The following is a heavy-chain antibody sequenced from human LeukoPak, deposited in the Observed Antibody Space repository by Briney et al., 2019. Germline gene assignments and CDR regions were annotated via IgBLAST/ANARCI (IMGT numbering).Heavy chain of an antibody. CDR1: GYTLNALS. V-gene: IGHV1-24*01. CDR3: TTSRRFYYGSGTFQY. D-gene: IGHD3-10*01. Sequence: ASVKVSCKASGYTLNALSIHWVRQAPGKGLEWMGGLDPVDGETIYAQRFQGRVTMTEDTSTDTAYLDLRSFRSDDTAVYYCTTSRRFYYGSGTFQYWGQGTLHTVSS. J-gene: IGHJ1*01. CDR2: LDPVDGET.